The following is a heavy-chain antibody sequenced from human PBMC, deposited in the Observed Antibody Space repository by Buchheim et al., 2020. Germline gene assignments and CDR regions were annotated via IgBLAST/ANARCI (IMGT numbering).Heavy chain of an antibody. J-gene: IGHJ3*02. CDR3: ARDNNGYVVRHAFDI. Sequence: QVQLQESGPGLVKPSQTLSLTCAVSGDSINRGDCYWGWIRQPPGKGLEWIGSISDTGSPYYNPSLKSRLSISIDTSKSQFSLELSSVTAADTAVYYCARDNNGYVVRHAFDIWGQGT. CDR1: GDSINRGDCY. V-gene: IGHV4-30-4*01. CDR2: ISDTGSP. D-gene: IGHD5-12*01.